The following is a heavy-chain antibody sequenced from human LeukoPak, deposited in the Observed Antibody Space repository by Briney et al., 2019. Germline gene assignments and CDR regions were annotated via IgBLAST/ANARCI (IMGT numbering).Heavy chain of an antibody. Sequence: PSETLSLTCAVSGGSICSGSYSWSWIRQPPGKGLEWIGYIYPRGSPYYNPSLKSRVTISVDRSKNQFSLKLSSVTAADTAVYYCARVQSPGGPSSLLRAAGLYYMDVWGKGTTVTVSS. CDR3: ARVQSPGGPSSLLRAAGLYYMDV. D-gene: IGHD6-13*01. CDR2: IYPRGSP. J-gene: IGHJ6*03. V-gene: IGHV4-30-2*01. CDR1: GGSICSGSYS.